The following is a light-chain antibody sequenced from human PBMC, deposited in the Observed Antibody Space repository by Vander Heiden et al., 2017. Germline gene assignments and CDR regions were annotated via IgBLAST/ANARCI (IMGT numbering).Light chain of an antibody. CDR1: SSNIGATYG. Sequence: SVLPQPPSVSTPPGHRSITPLTASSSNIGATYGVHWYQQLPGTAPKLLIYRTTYRPSGVPDRFSGSKSGTSASLAITGLQAEDEADYYCQSYDSGLSDSIVFGTGTKVTVL. CDR3: QSYDSGLSDSIV. J-gene: IGLJ1*01. CDR2: RTT. V-gene: IGLV1-40*01.